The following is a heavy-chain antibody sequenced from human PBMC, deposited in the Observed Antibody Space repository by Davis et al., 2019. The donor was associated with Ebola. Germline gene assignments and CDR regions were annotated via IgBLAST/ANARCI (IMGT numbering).Heavy chain of an antibody. CDR3: AAKGVDILTGSGYGMDV. CDR2: IYPDDSKT. V-gene: IGHV5-51*01. CDR1: GYKFYGYW. Sequence: KVSCKGSGYKFYGYWIAWVRQMPGKGLEWVGIIYPDDSKTRYSPSFEGQVTISADKSISTAYLEWSSLRASDTAIYYCAAKGVDILTGSGYGMDVWGQGTTVTVSS. J-gene: IGHJ6*02. D-gene: IGHD3-9*01.